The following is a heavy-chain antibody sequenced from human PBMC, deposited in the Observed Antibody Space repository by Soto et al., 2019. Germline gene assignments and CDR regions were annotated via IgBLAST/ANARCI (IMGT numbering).Heavy chain of an antibody. J-gene: IGHJ3*02. CDR3: ARDLYSSSWYRTEGAFDI. V-gene: IGHV1-18*01. CDR2: ISAYNGNT. CDR1: GYTFTSYG. D-gene: IGHD6-13*01. Sequence: EASVKVSCKASGYTFTSYGISWVRQAPGQGLEWMGWISAYNGNTNYAQKLQGRVTMTTDTSTSTFYMELRSLRSDDTALYYCARDLYSSSWYRTEGAFDIWGQGTMVTVSS.